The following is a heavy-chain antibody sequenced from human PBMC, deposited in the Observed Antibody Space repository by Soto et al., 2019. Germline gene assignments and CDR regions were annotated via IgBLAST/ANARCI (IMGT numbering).Heavy chain of an antibody. CDR2: SIPIFGTA. D-gene: IGHD3-22*01. J-gene: IGHJ4*02. V-gene: IGHV1-69*01. Sequence: QVQLVQSGAEVRKPGSSVKVSCKASGGTFSRHAISWVRQAPGQGLEWMGGSIPIFGTANHAQKFQGRVTIIADESTSTVYMEVSSLRSEDTAIYYCARGWGYDSTDYYYAYWGQGTLVIVSS. CDR1: GGTFSRHA. CDR3: ARGWGYDSTDYYYAY.